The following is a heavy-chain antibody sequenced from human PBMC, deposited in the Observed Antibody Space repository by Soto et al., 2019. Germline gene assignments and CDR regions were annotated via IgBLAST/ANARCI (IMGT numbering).Heavy chain of an antibody. V-gene: IGHV3-23*01. Sequence: PGASMSLSCAASGFTFISYAMTWVRQVPGKGLEWVSAISGSGGSTYYADSVKGRFTISRDNSKNTLYLQMNSLRAEDTAVYYCARNYDSTAGGAFDFWGQGT. CDR1: GFTFISYA. CDR2: ISGSGGST. J-gene: IGHJ3*01. D-gene: IGHD3-22*01. CDR3: ARNYDSTAGGAFDF.